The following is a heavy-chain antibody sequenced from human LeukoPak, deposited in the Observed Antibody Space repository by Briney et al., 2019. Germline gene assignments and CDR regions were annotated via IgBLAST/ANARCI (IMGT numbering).Heavy chain of an antibody. CDR2: IYYDGTT. J-gene: IGHJ4*02. D-gene: IGHD3-10*01. Sequence: SETLSLTCTVSGGSISSSSYYWGWIRQPPGKGLEWIGTIYYDGTTYYNPSLKSRVAISVDTSKNQFSVKLTSVTAADTAMYYCARHSEYVHYSGSASGFYDYWGQGTLVSVSS. CDR3: ARHSEYVHYSGSASGFYDY. CDR1: GGSISSSSYY. V-gene: IGHV4-39*01.